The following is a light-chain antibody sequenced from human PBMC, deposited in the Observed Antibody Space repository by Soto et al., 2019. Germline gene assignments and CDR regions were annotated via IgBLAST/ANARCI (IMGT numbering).Light chain of an antibody. CDR2: DDS. J-gene: IGLJ1*01. Sequence: SYGLTPTPAVSVAPGQTARISCGGNNIGRKSVHWYQQKPGRAPVVVVYDDSDRPSGIPERFSGANSGNTATLTISRVEAGDEADYYCQVWDSSSDHVFGTGTKVPVL. CDR1: NIGRKS. V-gene: IGLV3-21*02. CDR3: QVWDSSSDHV.